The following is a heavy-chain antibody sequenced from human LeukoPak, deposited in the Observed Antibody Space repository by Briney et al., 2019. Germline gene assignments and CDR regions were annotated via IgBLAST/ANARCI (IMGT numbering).Heavy chain of an antibody. D-gene: IGHD3-16*01. J-gene: IGHJ4*02. CDR3: AKGSLYVPQD. V-gene: IGHV3-33*06. CDR1: GFTFRSYG. Sequence: PGGSLRLSWAASGFTFRSYGMHWVRQAPGKGLEWVAVIWYDGSNKYYADSVKGRFTISRDNSKNTLYLQMNSLRAEDTAVYYCAKGSLYVPQDWGQGTLVTVSS. CDR2: IWYDGSNK.